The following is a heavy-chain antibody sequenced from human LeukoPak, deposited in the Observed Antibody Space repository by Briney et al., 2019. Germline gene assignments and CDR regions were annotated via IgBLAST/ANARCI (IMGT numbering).Heavy chain of an antibody. Sequence: PGGSLRLSCAASGFTFSYYEMNWVRQAPGKGLEWVSYISSGGNSIDYADSVKGRFTISRDNAKNSLYLQMNSLRAEDTAVYYCARGDWGTYWGHGTLVTVS. CDR1: GFTFSYYE. CDR2: ISSGGNSI. V-gene: IGHV3-48*03. D-gene: IGHD3-16*01. CDR3: ARGDWGTY. J-gene: IGHJ4*01.